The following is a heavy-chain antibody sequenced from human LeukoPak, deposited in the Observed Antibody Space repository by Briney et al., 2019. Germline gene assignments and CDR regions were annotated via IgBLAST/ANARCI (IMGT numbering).Heavy chain of an antibody. CDR2: IYYSGST. CDR1: GGSISSHY. CDR3: ARVRSDWNYVYYYYYYYMDV. Sequence: PSETLSLTCTVSGGSISSHYWSWIRQPPGKGLEWIGYIYYSGSTNYSPSLKSRVTISVDTSKNQFPLKLSSVTAADTAVYYCARVRSDWNYVYYYYYYYMDVWGKGTTVTVSS. D-gene: IGHD1-7*01. V-gene: IGHV4-59*11. J-gene: IGHJ6*03.